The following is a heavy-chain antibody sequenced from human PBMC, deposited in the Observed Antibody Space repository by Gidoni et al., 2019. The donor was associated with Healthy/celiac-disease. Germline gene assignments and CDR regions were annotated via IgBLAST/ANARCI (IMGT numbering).Heavy chain of an antibody. V-gene: IGHV1-69*01. CDR3: ARVERTYYDILTGYYTSYYYYGMDV. CDR2: IIPIFGTA. J-gene: IGHJ6*02. Sequence: QVQLVQSGAEVKKPGSSVKVSCKASGGTFSSYAISWVRQAPGQGLEWMGGIIPIFGTANYAQKFQGRVTITADESTSTAYMELSSLRSEDTAVYYCARVERTYYDILTGYYTSYYYYGMDVWGQGTTVTVSS. CDR1: GGTFSSYA. D-gene: IGHD3-9*01.